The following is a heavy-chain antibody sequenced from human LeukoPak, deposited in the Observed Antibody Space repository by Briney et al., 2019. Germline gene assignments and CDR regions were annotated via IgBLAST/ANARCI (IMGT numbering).Heavy chain of an antibody. CDR2: INSRGSTI. D-gene: IGHD3-10*01. CDR3: ARGRSYRNFDY. V-gene: IGHV3-48*03. J-gene: IGHJ4*02. Sequence: GGSLRLSCVASGFNFIGYEMHWVRQAPGRGLEWVSYINSRGSTIYYGHSVKGRFTIPRDNAENSLYLEMNSLRVEDTALYYCARGRSYRNFDYWGQGTLVTVSS. CDR1: GFNFIGYE.